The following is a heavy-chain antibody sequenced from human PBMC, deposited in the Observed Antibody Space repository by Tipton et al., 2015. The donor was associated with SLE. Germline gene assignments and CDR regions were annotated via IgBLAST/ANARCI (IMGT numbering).Heavy chain of an antibody. CDR2: IYHSGST. CDR3: ARGYDILTGLGNY. Sequence: TLSLTCAVSGYSISSGYYWGWIRQPPGKGLEWIGSIYHSGSTYCNPSLKSRVTISVDTSKNQFSLKLSSVTAADTAVYYCARGYDILTGLGNYWGQGTLVTVSS. V-gene: IGHV4-38-2*01. J-gene: IGHJ4*02. CDR1: GYSISSGYY. D-gene: IGHD3-9*01.